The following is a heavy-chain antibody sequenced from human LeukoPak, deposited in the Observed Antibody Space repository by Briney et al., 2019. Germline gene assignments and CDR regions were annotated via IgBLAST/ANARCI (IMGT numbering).Heavy chain of an antibody. CDR1: GYTFTSYY. V-gene: IGHV1-46*01. CDR2: INPSGGST. J-gene: IGHJ6*03. CDR3: ARGQRVWSGYYTDYYYYMDV. Sequence: ASVKVSCKASGYTFTSYYMHWVRQAPGQGLEWMGIINPSGGSTSYAQKFQGRVTMTRDMSTSTVYMELSSLRSEDTAVYYCARGQRVWSGYYTDYYYYMDVWGKGTTVTVSS. D-gene: IGHD3-3*01.